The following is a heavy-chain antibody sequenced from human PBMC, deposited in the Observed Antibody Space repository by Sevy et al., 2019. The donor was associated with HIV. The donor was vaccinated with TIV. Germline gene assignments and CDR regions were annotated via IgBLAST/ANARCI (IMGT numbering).Heavy chain of an antibody. V-gene: IGHV3-74*01. D-gene: IGHD3-16*01. J-gene: IGHJ6*02. CDR3: ARGILGEDYYYYYYGMDV. Sequence: GGSLRLSCAASGFTFSSYWMHWVRQAPGKGLVWVSRINSDGSSTSYADSVKGRFTISRDNAKNTLYLQMNSLRAEDTAVYYCARGILGEDYYYYYYGMDVWGQGTTVTVSS. CDR1: GFTFSSYW. CDR2: INSDGSST.